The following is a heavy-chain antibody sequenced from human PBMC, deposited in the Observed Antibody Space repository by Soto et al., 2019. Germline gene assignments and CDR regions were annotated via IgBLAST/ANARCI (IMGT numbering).Heavy chain of an antibody. CDR1: GGSISSYY. J-gene: IGHJ4*02. Sequence: QVQLQESGPGLVKPSETLSLTYTVSGGSISSYYWSWIRQPPGKGLEWIGYIYYSGSTNYNPSLKSRVTISVDTSKNQFSLKLSSVTAADTAVYYCARTDMTTVTTDYWGQGTLVTVSS. CDR3: ARTDMTTVTTDY. CDR2: IYYSGST. D-gene: IGHD4-17*01. V-gene: IGHV4-59*01.